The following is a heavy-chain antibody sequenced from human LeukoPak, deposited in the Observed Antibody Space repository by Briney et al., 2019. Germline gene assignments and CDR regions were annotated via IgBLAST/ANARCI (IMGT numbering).Heavy chain of an antibody. J-gene: IGHJ3*02. CDR1: GFTFSSYS. Sequence: KTGGSLRLSXAASGFTFSSYSMNWVGQAPGKGLEWVSSISSSSSYIYYADSVKGRFTISRDNAKNSLYLQMNSLRAEDTAVYYCARGSSGWDDAFDIWGQGTMVTVSS. CDR3: ARGSSGWDDAFDI. D-gene: IGHD6-19*01. CDR2: ISSSSSYI. V-gene: IGHV3-21*06.